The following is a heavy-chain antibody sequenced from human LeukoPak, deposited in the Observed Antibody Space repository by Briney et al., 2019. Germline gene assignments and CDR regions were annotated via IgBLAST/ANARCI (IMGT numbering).Heavy chain of an antibody. CDR2: IYYSGTT. CDR1: GGSINNYY. V-gene: IGHV4-59*08. CDR3: ARLLYYYDNSGYLWYFDL. D-gene: IGHD3-22*01. J-gene: IGHJ2*01. Sequence: SETLSLTCTVSGGSINNYYWSWIRQPPGKGLEWIAYIYYSGTTKYNPSLKSRVTISVDTSKNQFSLRLTSVTAADTAVYFCARLLYYYDNSGYLWYFDLWGRGTLVTVSS.